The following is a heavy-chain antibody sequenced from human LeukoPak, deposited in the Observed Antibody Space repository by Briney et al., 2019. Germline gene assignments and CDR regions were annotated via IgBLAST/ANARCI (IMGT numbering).Heavy chain of an antibody. D-gene: IGHD5-24*01. J-gene: IGHJ4*02. Sequence: SVKVSCKASGGTFSSYAISWVRQAPGRGLEWMGGIIPIFGTANYAQKFQGRVTITADESTSAAYMELSSLRSEDTAVYYCARARYTFEDGYNFPPIDYWGQGTLVTVSS. V-gene: IGHV1-69*13. CDR3: ARARYTFEDGYNFPPIDY. CDR1: GGTFSSYA. CDR2: IIPIFGTA.